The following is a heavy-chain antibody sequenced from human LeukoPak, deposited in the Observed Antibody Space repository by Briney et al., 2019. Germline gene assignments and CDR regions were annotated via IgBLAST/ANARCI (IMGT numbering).Heavy chain of an antibody. CDR1: GFTLGGYA. CDR2: ISGSGGNT. V-gene: IGHV3-23*01. CDR3: AKNIVAIKYYYFDY. D-gene: IGHD5-12*01. J-gene: IGHJ4*02. Sequence: PGGSLRLSCAASGFTLGGYAMSWVRQAPGKGLEWVSAISGSGGNTYYADSVKGRFTISRDNSKNTLSLQMTSLRAEDTAVYYCAKNIVAIKYYYFDYWGQGTLVTVSS.